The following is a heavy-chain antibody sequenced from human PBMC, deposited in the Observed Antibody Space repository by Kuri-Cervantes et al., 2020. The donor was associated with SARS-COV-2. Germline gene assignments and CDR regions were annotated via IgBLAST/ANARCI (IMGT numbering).Heavy chain of an antibody. CDR3: ARGQQLIDY. J-gene: IGHJ4*02. CDR2: ISSSSSYT. D-gene: IGHD6-13*01. V-gene: IGHV3-11*03. CDR1: GFTFSDYD. Sequence: GESLKISCAASGFTFSDYDMSWIRQAPGKGLEWVSYISSSSSYTDYADSVKGRFTISRDNAKNSLYLQMNSLRAEDTAVYYCARGQQLIDYWGQGTLVTVSS.